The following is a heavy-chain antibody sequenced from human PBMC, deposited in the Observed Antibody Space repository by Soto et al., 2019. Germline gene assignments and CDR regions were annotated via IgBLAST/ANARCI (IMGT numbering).Heavy chain of an antibody. J-gene: IGHJ4*02. CDR3: VKQTGSGSYYNAGSGGHFDS. CDR1: GGSFSGYY. D-gene: IGHD3-10*01. CDR2: ISFDGRNS. V-gene: IGHV3-30*18. Sequence: LSLTCAVYGGSFSGYYWTWVRQAPGKGLEWVVVISFDGRNSYYLDSVKGRFTISRDNSKNTLYLDMTSLRPEDTAIYYCVKQTGSGSYYNAGSGGHFDSWGQG.